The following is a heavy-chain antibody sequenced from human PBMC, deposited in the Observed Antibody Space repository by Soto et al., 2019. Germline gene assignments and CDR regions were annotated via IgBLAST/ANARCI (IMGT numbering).Heavy chain of an antibody. CDR1: GGSISSGGYY. CDR3: ARAPKAQQLEVLTGLFDP. D-gene: IGHD6-13*01. CDR2: IYYSGST. V-gene: IGHV4-31*03. J-gene: IGHJ5*02. Sequence: PSETLSLTCTVSGGSISSGGYYWSWIRQHPGKGLEWIGYIYYSGSTYYNPSLKSRVTISVDTSKNQFSLKLSSVTAADTAVYYCARAPKAQQLEVLTGLFDPWGQGTQVTVSS.